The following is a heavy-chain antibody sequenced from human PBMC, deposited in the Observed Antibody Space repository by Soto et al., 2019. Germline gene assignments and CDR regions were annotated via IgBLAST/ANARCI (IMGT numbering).Heavy chain of an antibody. D-gene: IGHD1-7*01. CDR1: GGSISSYY. Sequence: SETLSLTCTVSGGSISSYYWSWIRQSPGKGLEWIGYIYYSGSTTYNPSLKSRVTISVDTSKNQFSVKLSSVTAADTAVYYCARGLELRYWGQGILVTVSS. CDR2: IYYSGST. CDR3: ARGLELRY. V-gene: IGHV4-59*01. J-gene: IGHJ4*02.